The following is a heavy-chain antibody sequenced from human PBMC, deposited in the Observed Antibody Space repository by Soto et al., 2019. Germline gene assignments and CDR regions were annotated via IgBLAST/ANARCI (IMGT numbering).Heavy chain of an antibody. CDR3: ARPGHYYYYYMDV. CDR2: ISSSSRYI. J-gene: IGHJ6*03. V-gene: IGHV3-21*01. CDR1: GFTFSSYS. Sequence: EVQLVESGGGLVKPGGSLRLSCAASGFTFSSYSMNWVRQAPAKWLEWVSSISSSSRYIYYADSVKGRFTISRDNAKNSLYLQMNSLRAEDTAVYYCARPGHYYYYYMDVWGKGTTVTVSS.